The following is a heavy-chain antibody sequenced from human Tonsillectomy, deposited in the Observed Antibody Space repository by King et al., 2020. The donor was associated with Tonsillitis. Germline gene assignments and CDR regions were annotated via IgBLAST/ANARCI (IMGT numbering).Heavy chain of an antibody. CDR3: ARTTIFGVVITG. CDR2: IKQDGSQK. V-gene: IGHV3-7*01. Sequence: VQLVESGGGLVQPGGSLRLSCAASGFTFSNSGFTFSNYWMSWVRQAPGKGLEWVANIKQDGSQKFYVDSVKGRFTISRDNANNSLYLQMNSLRPDDPAVYYCARTTIFGVVITGWGQGTMVTVSS. D-gene: IGHD3-3*01. J-gene: IGHJ3*01. CDR1: GFTFSNSGFTFSNYW.